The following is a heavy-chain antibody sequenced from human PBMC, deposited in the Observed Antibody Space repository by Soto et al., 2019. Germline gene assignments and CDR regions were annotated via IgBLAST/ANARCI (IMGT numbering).Heavy chain of an antibody. D-gene: IGHD3-3*01. V-gene: IGHV4-34*01. Sequence: SETLSLTCAVYGGSFSGYYWSWIRQPPGKGLDWIGEINHSGSTNYNPSLKSRVTISVDTSKNQFSLKLSSVNAADTAVYYCARGRPHYDYWSGYSPPDYWRQGTLVTVSS. CDR3: ARGRPHYDYWSGYSPPDY. CDR1: GGSFSGYY. J-gene: IGHJ4*02. CDR2: INHSGST.